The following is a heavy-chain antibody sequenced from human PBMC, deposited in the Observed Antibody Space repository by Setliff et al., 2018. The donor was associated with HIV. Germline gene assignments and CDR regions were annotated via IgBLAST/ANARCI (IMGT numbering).Heavy chain of an antibody. V-gene: IGHV4-39*07. CDR1: GGSISSSSYY. Sequence: SETLSLTCTVSGGSISSSSYYWGWVRQPPGKGLEWIGSMYYSGSTYYTPSLKSRITISLDTSKNQFSLRMRSVTAADTAVYYCAREDYYYYGMDVWGQGTAVTVSS. CDR3: AREDYYYYGMDV. CDR2: MYYSGST. J-gene: IGHJ6*02.